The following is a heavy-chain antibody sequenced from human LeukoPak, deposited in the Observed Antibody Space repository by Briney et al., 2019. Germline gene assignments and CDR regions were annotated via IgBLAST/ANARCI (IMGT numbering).Heavy chain of an antibody. J-gene: IGHJ4*02. CDR3: ARVPVAGTGY. Sequence: GGSLRLSCAASGFTFSSYWLSWVRQAPGKGLEWVANIKKDGSEKYYVDSVKGRFPISRDNARNSLYLQMNSLRAEDTAVYYCARVPVAGTGYWGQGTLVTVSS. D-gene: IGHD6-19*01. CDR1: GFTFSSYW. V-gene: IGHV3-7*01. CDR2: IKKDGSEK.